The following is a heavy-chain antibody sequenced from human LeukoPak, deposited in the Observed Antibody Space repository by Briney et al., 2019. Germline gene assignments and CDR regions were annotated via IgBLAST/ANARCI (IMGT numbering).Heavy chain of an antibody. J-gene: IGHJ6*03. Sequence: PGGSLRLSCAASGFTFSSYGMHWVRQAPGKGLEWVAFIRYDGSNKYYADSVKGRFTISRDNSKNTLYLQMNSLRAEDTAVYYCAKEPFYDSSGYPSDYYYYMDVGGKGTTVTVSS. CDR1: GFTFSSYG. CDR3: AKEPFYDSSGYPSDYYYYMDV. D-gene: IGHD3-22*01. V-gene: IGHV3-30*02. CDR2: IRYDGSNK.